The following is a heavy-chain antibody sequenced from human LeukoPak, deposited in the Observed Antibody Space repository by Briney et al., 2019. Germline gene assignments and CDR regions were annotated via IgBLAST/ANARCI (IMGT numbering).Heavy chain of an antibody. CDR3: ARAASSTSCYLGY. CDR2: INHSGST. V-gene: IGHV4-34*01. CDR1: GGSFSGYY. Sequence: PSETLSPTCAVYGGSFSGYYWSWIRQPPGKGLEWIGEINHSGSTNYNPSLKSRVTISVDTSKNQFSLKLSSVTAADTAVYYCARAASSTSCYLGYWGQGTLVTVSS. J-gene: IGHJ4*02. D-gene: IGHD2-2*01.